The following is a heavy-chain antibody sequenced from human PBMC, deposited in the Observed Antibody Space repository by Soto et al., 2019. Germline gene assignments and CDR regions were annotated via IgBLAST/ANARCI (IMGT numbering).Heavy chain of an antibody. CDR3: ARGPDLGWD. J-gene: IGHJ4*02. V-gene: IGHV4-4*02. CDR2: IYHSGNT. CDR1: GGSISSSHW. D-gene: IGHD2-21*01. Sequence: QVQLQESGPGLVKPSGTLSLTCAVSGGSISSSHWWSWVRQPPGKGLEWIGEIYHSGNTNYNPSRKGRLNISIDKTKNQIYLILSSVTAAATAVYYCARGPDLGWDWGQGTLVTVSS.